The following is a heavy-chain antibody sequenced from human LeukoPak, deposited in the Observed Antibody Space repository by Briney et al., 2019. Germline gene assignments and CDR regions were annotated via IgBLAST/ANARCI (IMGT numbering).Heavy chain of an antibody. CDR2: ISSSSSTI. CDR3: AKEYSGYDDFFGY. CDR1: GFTFSSYE. V-gene: IGHV3-48*03. D-gene: IGHD5-12*01. J-gene: IGHJ4*02. Sequence: PGGSLRLSCAASGFTFSSYEMNWVRQAPGKGLEWVSYISSSSSTIYYADSVKGRFTISRDNAKNSLYLQMNSLRAEDTAVYYCAKEYSGYDDFFGYWGQGTLVTVSS.